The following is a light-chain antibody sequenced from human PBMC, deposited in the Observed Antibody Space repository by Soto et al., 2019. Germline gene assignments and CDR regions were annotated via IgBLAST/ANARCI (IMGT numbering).Light chain of an antibody. J-gene: IGKJ1*01. V-gene: IGKV3-15*01. Sequence: EAVITHSPATLPVSPGERATLSCRASLSVRSNLAWYQQKPGQAPRLLIYGASTRATGVAARFSGSGSGTEFTLTINSLHSADFALYYCQEYDNWPLWTFGQGTKVDIK. CDR2: GAS. CDR3: QEYDNWPLWT. CDR1: LSVRSN.